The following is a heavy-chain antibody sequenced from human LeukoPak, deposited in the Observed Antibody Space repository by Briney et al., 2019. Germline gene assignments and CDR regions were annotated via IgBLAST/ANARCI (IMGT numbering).Heavy chain of an antibody. CDR2: INGDGNTT. D-gene: IGHD6-19*01. Sequence: PGGSLRLSCVVSGFTFSRYWMHWVRQVPGKGLVWVSRINGDGNTTSYADSVKGRFTISRDNAKNTLYLQMNSLRADDTAIYYCARAMAVAGTGGYYWGQGTLVTVS. J-gene: IGHJ4*02. CDR3: ARAMAVAGTGGYY. V-gene: IGHV3-74*01. CDR1: GFTFSRYW.